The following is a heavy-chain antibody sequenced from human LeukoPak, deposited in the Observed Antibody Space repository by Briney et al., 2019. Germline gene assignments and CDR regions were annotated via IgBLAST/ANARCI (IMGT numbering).Heavy chain of an antibody. J-gene: IGHJ4*02. Sequence: RPGGSLRLSCAASGFTFSSCAMSWVRQAPGKGLEWVSGISGSGGSIYYADSVKGRFTISRDDSKNTVYLQMNSLRAEDTAVFYCAKSKFATGGYDGSLDYWGQGTLVTVSS. D-gene: IGHD5-12*01. CDR3: AKSKFATGGYDGSLDY. CDR2: ISGSGGSI. V-gene: IGHV3-23*01. CDR1: GFTFSSCA.